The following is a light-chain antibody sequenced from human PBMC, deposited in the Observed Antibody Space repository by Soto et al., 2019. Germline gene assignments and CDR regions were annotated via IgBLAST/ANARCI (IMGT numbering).Light chain of an antibody. CDR3: QQYGSSGT. CDR2: GAS. J-gene: IGKJ1*01. CDR1: QSVSNNY. Sequence: EMVLTQSPGTLSLSPVERATLSCGASQSVSNNYLAWYQQKPGQAPRLLIYGASNRATGIPDRFSGSGSGTDFTLTISRLEPEDFAVYYCQQYGSSGTFGQGTKVDIK. V-gene: IGKV3-20*01.